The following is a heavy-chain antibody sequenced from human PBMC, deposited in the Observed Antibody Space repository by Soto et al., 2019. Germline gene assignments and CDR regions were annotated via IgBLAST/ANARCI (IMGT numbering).Heavy chain of an antibody. J-gene: IGHJ4*02. D-gene: IGHD3-10*01. V-gene: IGHV3-30*18. CDR1: GFTFSSYG. CDR3: AKGFHYGSGSYPASLDY. CDR2: ISYDGSNK. Sequence: QVQLVESGGGVVQPGRSLRLSCAASGFTFSSYGMHWVRQAPGKGLEWVAVISYDGSNKYYADSVKGRFTISRDNSKNTLYLQMNSLRAEDTAVYYCAKGFHYGSGSYPASLDYWGQGTLVTVSS.